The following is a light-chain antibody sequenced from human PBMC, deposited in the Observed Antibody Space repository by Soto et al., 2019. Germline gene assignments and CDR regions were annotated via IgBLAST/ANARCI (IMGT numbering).Light chain of an antibody. CDR1: QSVRGN. J-gene: IGKJ4*01. V-gene: IGKV3-15*01. CDR3: QQYNTWPFT. Sequence: EIVMTQSPATLSVSPGERATLSCRASQSVRGNLAWYQQKPGQAPRLLIYGASTRATGIPARFSGSGSGTEFTLTISSLQSEDFAVYYCQQYNTWPFTFGGGTKVEIK. CDR2: GAS.